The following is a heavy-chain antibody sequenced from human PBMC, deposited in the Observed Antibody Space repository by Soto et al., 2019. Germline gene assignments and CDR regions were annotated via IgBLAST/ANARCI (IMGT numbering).Heavy chain of an antibody. V-gene: IGHV2-5*02. CDR1: GFSLSTSGVG. Sequence: GSGPTLVNPTQTLTLSGTFAGFSLSTSGVGVGWIRQPPGKALEWLALIYWDDDKRYSPSLKSRFSITKDTSKNQVVLTMTNMDPVDTATYYCAHKIYSSGWYLRRTNYFDYWGQGTLVTVSS. J-gene: IGHJ4*02. D-gene: IGHD6-19*01. CDR2: IYWDDDK. CDR3: AHKIYSSGWYLRRTNYFDY.